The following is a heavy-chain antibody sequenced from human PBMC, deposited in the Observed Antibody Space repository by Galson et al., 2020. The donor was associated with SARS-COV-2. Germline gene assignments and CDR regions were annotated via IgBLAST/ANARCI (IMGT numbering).Heavy chain of an antibody. D-gene: IGHD3-16*01. V-gene: IGHV3-74*01. CDR3: ARGDMRNDDCDY. CDR2: IYSEGSST. CDR1: GFTFSSYW. Sequence: ALHGESLKISCAASGFTFSSYWMHWVRQAPGKGLVWVSRIYSEGSSTSYADSVKGRFTISGDDAKNTLYLHMSSLRAEDTAVYYCARGDMRNDDCDYWGQATLVTVSS. J-gene: IGHJ4*02.